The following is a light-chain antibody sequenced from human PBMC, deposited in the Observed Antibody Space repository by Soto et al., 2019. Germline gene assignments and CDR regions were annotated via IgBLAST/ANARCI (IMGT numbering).Light chain of an antibody. Sequence: QSVLTQPPSVSGAPGQRVTISCTGSSSNIGAGYNVHWYQQLPGTAPKLLIYDNNNRPSGVPDRFSGSKSGTSASLAITGLQAEDEADYYCQSYDTSLTAWRVFGGGTKVTVL. CDR2: DNN. CDR3: QSYDTSLTAWRV. V-gene: IGLV1-40*01. J-gene: IGLJ3*02. CDR1: SSNIGAGYN.